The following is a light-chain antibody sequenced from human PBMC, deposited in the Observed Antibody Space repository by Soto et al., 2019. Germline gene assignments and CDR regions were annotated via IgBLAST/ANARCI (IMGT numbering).Light chain of an antibody. V-gene: IGLV2-23*01. CDR3: CSYAGSGTYV. J-gene: IGLJ1*01. CDR2: EGS. CDR1: SSDVGSYKF. Sequence: QSVLTQPASVSGSPGQSITISCTGTSSDVGSYKFVSWYQHHPGKAPKLMIHEGSKRPSGVSNRFSGSESGNTASLTISGLQAEDEADYYCCSYAGSGTYVFGTGTKVTVL.